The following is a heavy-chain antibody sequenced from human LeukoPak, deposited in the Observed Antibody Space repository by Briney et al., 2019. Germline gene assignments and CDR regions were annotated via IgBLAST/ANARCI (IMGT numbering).Heavy chain of an antibody. D-gene: IGHD1-26*01. J-gene: IGHJ4*02. CDR3: ARMGAIPLDY. Sequence: PGRSLRLSCAASGFTFSSYAMHWVRQAPGKGLEWVAVMSYDGSNKYYVDSVKGRFTISRDNSKNTLYLQMNSLRAEDTAVYYCARMGAIPLDYWGQGTLVTVSS. CDR1: GFTFSSYA. V-gene: IGHV3-30-3*01. CDR2: MSYDGSNK.